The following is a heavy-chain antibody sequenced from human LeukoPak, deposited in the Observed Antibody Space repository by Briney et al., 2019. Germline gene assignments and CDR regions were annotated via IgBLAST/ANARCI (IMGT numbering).Heavy chain of an antibody. V-gene: IGHV1-69*13. CDR2: IIPIFGTA. D-gene: IGHD1-26*01. CDR3: ARVPPSGSYSGWFDP. Sequence: SVKVSCKASGYTFTGYYMHWVRQAPGQGLEWMGGIIPIFGTANYAQKFQGRVTITADESTSTAYMELSSLRSEDTAVYYCARVPPSGSYSGWFDPWGQGTLVTVSS. J-gene: IGHJ5*02. CDR1: GYTFTGYY.